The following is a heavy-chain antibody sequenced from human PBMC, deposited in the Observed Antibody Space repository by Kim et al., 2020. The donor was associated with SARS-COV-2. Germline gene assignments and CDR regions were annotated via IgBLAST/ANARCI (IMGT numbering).Heavy chain of an antibody. Sequence: FTISRDNAKNTLYLQMNSLRAEDTAVYYCAREPPVAATAGSYYYYYGMDVWGQGTTVTVSS. J-gene: IGHJ6*02. V-gene: IGHV3-74*01. CDR3: AREPPVAATAGSYYYYYGMDV. D-gene: IGHD6-19*01.